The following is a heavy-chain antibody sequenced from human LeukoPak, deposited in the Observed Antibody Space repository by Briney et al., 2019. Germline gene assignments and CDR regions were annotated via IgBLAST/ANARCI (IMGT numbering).Heavy chain of an antibody. D-gene: IGHD2-2*02. Sequence: GGSLRLSCAASGFTFSSYAMSWVRQAPGKGLEWVSAISGSGGSTYYADSVKGRFTISRDNSKNTLYLQMNSLRAEGTAVYYCAKEYCSSTSCYTEYYFDYWGQGTLVTVSS. J-gene: IGHJ4*02. CDR3: AKEYCSSTSCYTEYYFDY. CDR1: GFTFSSYA. V-gene: IGHV3-23*01. CDR2: ISGSGGST.